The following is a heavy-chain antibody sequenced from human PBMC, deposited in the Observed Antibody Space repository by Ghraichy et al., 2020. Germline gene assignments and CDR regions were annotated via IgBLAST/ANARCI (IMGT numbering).Heavy chain of an antibody. Sequence: GGSLRLSCAASGFTFSSYSMNWVRQAPGKGLEWVSYISSSSSTIYYADSVKGQFTISRDNAKNSLYLQMNSLRAEDTAVYYCARVPYCGGDCYLPSDYWGQGTLVTVSS. CDR3: ARVPYCGGDCYLPSDY. CDR1: GFTFSSYS. J-gene: IGHJ4*02. CDR2: ISSSSSTI. V-gene: IGHV3-48*01. D-gene: IGHD2-21*02.